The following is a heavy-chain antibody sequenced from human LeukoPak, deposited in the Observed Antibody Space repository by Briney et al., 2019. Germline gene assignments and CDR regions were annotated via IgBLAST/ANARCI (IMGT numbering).Heavy chain of an antibody. CDR1: GRSISSGSYY. Sequence: PSQTLSLTCTVSGRSISSGSYYWGWIRQTAGKGLEWIGRIYTSGSTNKNPSLKSRVTISVDTSKNQFALKLSSVTAADTAVYYCARDTPPHYYDSSGYDYGYYYYGMDVWGQGTTVTVSS. V-gene: IGHV4-61*02. J-gene: IGHJ6*02. CDR3: ARDTPPHYYDSSGYDYGYYYYGMDV. D-gene: IGHD3-22*01. CDR2: IYTSGST.